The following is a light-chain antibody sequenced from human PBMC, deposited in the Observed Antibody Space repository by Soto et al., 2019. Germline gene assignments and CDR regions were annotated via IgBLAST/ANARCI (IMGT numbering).Light chain of an antibody. V-gene: IGLV2-14*01. CDR2: DVN. Sequence: QSARTRPAPVSGSPGQSITISCTGTSSDVGGYNYVSWYQQHPGKAPKLMIYDVNNRPSGVSNRFSGSKSGNTASLTISGLQAEDEADYYCNSYTSSSTYVFGSGTKVTVL. CDR3: NSYTSSSTYV. CDR1: SSDVGGYNY. J-gene: IGLJ1*01.